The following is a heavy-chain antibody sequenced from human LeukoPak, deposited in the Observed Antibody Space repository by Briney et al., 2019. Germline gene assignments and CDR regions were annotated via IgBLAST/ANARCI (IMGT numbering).Heavy chain of an antibody. V-gene: IGHV3-74*01. Sequence: PGGSLRLSCSASGLTLSGYWMHWVRQIPGKGLVWVSRIDSHGSGTSYADSVKGRFTISRDDVKNMLYLQMNSLRVEDTGLYYCSTVEHFWGQGTLVTVSS. J-gene: IGHJ4*02. CDR1: GLTLSGYW. D-gene: IGHD1/OR15-1a*01. CDR3: STVEHF. CDR2: IDSHGSGT.